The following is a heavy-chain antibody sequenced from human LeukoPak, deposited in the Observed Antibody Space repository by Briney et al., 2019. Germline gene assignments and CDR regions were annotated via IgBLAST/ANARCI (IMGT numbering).Heavy chain of an antibody. D-gene: IGHD3-22*01. CDR1: GFTFSTYS. CDR2: TTSSSSYI. V-gene: IGHV3-21*01. Sequence: PGGSLRLSCAASGFTFSTYSMNWVRQAPGKGLEWVSSTTSSSSYIYYADSVKGRFTFSRDNAKNSLYLQMNSLRAEDTAVCYCARGGHAYYDSSGYRYYFDYWGQGTLVTVSS. CDR3: ARGGHAYYDSSGYRYYFDY. J-gene: IGHJ4*02.